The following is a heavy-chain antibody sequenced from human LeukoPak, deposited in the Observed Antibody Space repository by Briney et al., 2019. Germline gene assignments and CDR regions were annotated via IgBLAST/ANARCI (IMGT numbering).Heavy chain of an antibody. V-gene: IGHV3-23*01. Sequence: GGSLRLSCAASGFTFSSYSMNWVRQAPGKGLEWVSVVSGSGGSTYYADSVKGRFTISRDNSKNTLYLQMNSLRAEDTAVYYCATGTIFGVVLHYFDYWGQGTLVTVSS. CDR2: VSGSGGST. J-gene: IGHJ4*02. D-gene: IGHD3-3*01. CDR1: GFTFSSYS. CDR3: ATGTIFGVVLHYFDY.